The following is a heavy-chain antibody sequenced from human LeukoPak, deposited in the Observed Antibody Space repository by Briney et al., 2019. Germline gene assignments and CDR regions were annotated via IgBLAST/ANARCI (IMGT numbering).Heavy chain of an antibody. J-gene: IGHJ4*02. CDR2: IHHSGTA. V-gene: IGHV4-38-2*02. Sequence: SETLSLTCTVSGRSINNGYFWGWIRQPPGKGLEWIASIHHSGTASYNPSLESRVTISVDTSKNQFSLRLRSVTAADTAVYYCARDRGALGATVPAIFAVNFFDSWGQGTLGTVSS. CDR3: ARDRGALGATVPAIFAVNFFDS. D-gene: IGHD2-2*02. CDR1: GRSINNGYF.